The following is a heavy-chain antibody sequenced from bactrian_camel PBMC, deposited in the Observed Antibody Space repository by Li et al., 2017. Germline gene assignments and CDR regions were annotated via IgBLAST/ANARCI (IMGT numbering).Heavy chain of an antibody. CDR1: GFTFSTYS. D-gene: IGHD7*01. CDR2: IYSDGTNT. Sequence: VQLVESGGGLVPPGGSLRLSCAASGFTFSTYSKSWVRQAPGKGLEWVSNIYSDGTNTYYAGSVKDRFTISRDNAKNTVYLQMDSLKPEDTAMYYCAAAPGREYCTGAYGVWGQGTQVTVS. CDR3: AAAPGREYCTGAYGV. J-gene: IGHJ4*01. V-gene: IGHV3-2*01.